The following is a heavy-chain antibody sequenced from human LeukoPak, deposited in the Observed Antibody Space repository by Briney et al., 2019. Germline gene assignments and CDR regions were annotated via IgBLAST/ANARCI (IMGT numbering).Heavy chain of an antibody. V-gene: IGHV4-59*08. J-gene: IGHJ3*02. Sequence: SETLSLTCTVSGGSISSYYWSWIRQPPGKGLEWIGYIYYSGRTNCNPSLKSRVTISVDTSKNQFSLKLSSVTAADTAVYYCARHRSVYYDVFDIWGQGTMVTVSS. D-gene: IGHD1-14*01. CDR1: GGSISSYY. CDR3: ARHRSVYYDVFDI. CDR2: IYYSGRT.